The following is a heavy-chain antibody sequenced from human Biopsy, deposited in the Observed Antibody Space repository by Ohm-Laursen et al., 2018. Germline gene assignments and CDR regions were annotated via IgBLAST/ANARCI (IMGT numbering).Heavy chain of an antibody. J-gene: IGHJ4*02. CDR3: ARGEVTFGELIVSLDS. V-gene: IGHV1-18*01. CDR1: GYTFISYS. D-gene: IGHD3-16*02. CDR2: IRPLNGDT. Sequence: ASVKASCKISGYTFISYSINWVRQAPGQGLEWMGWIRPLNGDTKYGQKFQDRVTMTTDTSTSTVYMELTSLRSDEPAVYYCARGEVTFGELIVSLDSWGQGTLVTVSS.